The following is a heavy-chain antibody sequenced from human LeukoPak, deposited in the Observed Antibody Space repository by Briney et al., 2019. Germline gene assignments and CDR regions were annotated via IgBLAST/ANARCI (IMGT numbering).Heavy chain of an antibody. D-gene: IGHD2-15*01. CDR3: GRAVDCSDDNCYLDAFDI. J-gene: IGHJ3*02. CDR1: GYIFTGYT. CDR2: INPNSGAT. V-gene: IGHV1-2*02. Sequence: ASVKVSCKASGYIFTGYTIHWVRQAPGQGLEWMGWINPNSGATNYAQKFQGRVTMTRDTSISTTYMELSRLRSDDTAVYNCGRAVDCSDDNCYLDAFDIWGQGTMVTVSS.